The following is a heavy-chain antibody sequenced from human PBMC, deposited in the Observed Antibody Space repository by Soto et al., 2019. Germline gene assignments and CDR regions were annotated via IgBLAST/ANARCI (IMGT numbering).Heavy chain of an antibody. V-gene: IGHV3-21*01. CDR1: GFTFSSYS. CDR3: ARMDTGITGTGGVGGYYYGMDV. Sequence: GGSLRLSCAASGFTFSSYSMNWVRQAPGKGLEWVSSISSSSSYIYYADSVKGRFTISRDNAKNSLYLQMNSLRAEDTAVYYCARMDTGITGTGGVGGYYYGMDVWGQGTTVTVSS. CDR2: ISSSSSYI. D-gene: IGHD1-7*01. J-gene: IGHJ6*02.